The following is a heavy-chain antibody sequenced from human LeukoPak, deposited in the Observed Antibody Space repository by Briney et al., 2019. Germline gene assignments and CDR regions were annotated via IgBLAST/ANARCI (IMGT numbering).Heavy chain of an antibody. CDR2: ISSSSSYI. D-gene: IGHD6-19*01. J-gene: IGHJ4*02. V-gene: IGHV3-21*01. CDR1: GFTFSSYS. Sequence: GGSLRLSCAASGFTFSSYSMNWVRQAPGKGLEWVSSISSSSSYIYYADSVKGRFTISRDNAKNSLYLQMNSLRAEDTAVYYCARQYSSGWDSFDYWGQGTLVTVSS. CDR3: ARQYSSGWDSFDY.